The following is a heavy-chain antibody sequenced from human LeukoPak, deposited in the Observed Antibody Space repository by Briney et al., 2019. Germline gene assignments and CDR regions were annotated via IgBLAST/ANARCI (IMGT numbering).Heavy chain of an antibody. Sequence: GGSLRLSCAASGFTFNTYAMSWVRQAPGKGLEWVSTISGNGAKSYSAGSVKGRFTISRDNSKNTLYLQMNSLRAEDTALYYCAKDFGYSYGWVDYWGQGILVTVSS. V-gene: IGHV3-23*01. D-gene: IGHD5-18*01. CDR2: ISGNGAKS. J-gene: IGHJ4*02. CDR1: GFTFNTYA. CDR3: AKDFGYSYGWVDY.